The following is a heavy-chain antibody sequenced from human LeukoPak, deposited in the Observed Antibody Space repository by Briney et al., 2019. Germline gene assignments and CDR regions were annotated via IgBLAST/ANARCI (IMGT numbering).Heavy chain of an antibody. J-gene: IGHJ5*02. V-gene: IGHV4-38-2*02. Sequence: SETLSLTCTVSGYSISSGYYWGWIRQPPGKGLEWIGSIHHSGSTYYNPSLKSRVTISVDTSKNQFSLKLSSVTAADTAVYYCARGVVLVPNWFDPWGQGTLVTVSS. CDR1: GYSISSGYY. CDR3: ARGVVLVPNWFDP. D-gene: IGHD6-13*01. CDR2: IHHSGST.